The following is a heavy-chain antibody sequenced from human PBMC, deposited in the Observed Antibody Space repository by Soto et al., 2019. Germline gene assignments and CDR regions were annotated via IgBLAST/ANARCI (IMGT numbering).Heavy chain of an antibody. CDR2: ISSNGGST. D-gene: IGHD4-17*01. V-gene: IGHV3-64*01. Sequence: EVQLVESGGGLVQPGGSLRLSCAASGFTFSSYAMHWVRQAPGKGLEYVSAISSNGGSTYYANSVKGRFTISRDNSKNTLYLHMGSLRAEDMAVYYCATTNYGDYIHWGQGTLVTVSS. CDR1: GFTFSSYA. J-gene: IGHJ4*02. CDR3: ATTNYGDYIH.